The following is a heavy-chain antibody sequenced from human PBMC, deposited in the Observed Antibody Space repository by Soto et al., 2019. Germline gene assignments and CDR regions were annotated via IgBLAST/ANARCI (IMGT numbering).Heavy chain of an antibody. CDR3: VRGASLNFDY. Sequence: FDDYGMILARQAPGQGLEWVYGVNWDGGSTGYADSVKCRLTISRDNAKNSLYLQMNSLRAEDTAFYYCVRGASLNFDYWGQGTLVTVSS. CDR1: FDDYG. V-gene: IGHV3-20*03. CDR2: VNWDGGST. J-gene: IGHJ4*02. D-gene: IGHD1-26*01.